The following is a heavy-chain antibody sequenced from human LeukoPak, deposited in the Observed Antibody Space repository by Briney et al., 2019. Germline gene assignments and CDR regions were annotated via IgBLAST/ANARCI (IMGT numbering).Heavy chain of an antibody. CDR3: ARVKHTYYYDSSGYLD. V-gene: IGHV1-69*05. CDR2: IFPIFGTA. CDR1: GGTFSSYA. Sequence: SVKVSCKASGGTFSSYAISWVRQAPGQGLEWMGGIFPIFGTANYAQKFQGRVTITTDESTGTASMELNILRSEDTAVYYCARVKHTYYYDSSGYLDWGQGTLVTVSS. J-gene: IGHJ4*02. D-gene: IGHD3-22*01.